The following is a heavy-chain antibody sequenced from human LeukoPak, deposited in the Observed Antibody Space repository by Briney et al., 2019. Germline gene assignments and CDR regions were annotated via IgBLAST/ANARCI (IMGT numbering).Heavy chain of an antibody. CDR1: GFTFSNYG. CDR3: AKESTAYSSGWDPALDY. J-gene: IGHJ4*02. CDR2: MRYDGSNK. D-gene: IGHD6-19*01. V-gene: IGHV3-30*02. Sequence: GGSLRLSCAASGFTFSNYGMHWVRQAPGGGLEWMAFMRYDGSNKYYADSMKGRFTISRDNSKNTLYLQMNSLRAEDTAVYYCAKESTAYSSGWDPALDYWGQGTLVTVSS.